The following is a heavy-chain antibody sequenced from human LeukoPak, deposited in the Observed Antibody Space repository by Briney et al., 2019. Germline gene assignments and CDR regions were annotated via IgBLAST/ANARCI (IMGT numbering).Heavy chain of an antibody. V-gene: IGHV1-2*02. CDR2: INPNSGGT. CDR3: ARGREYCSGGSCYYWFDP. J-gene: IGHJ5*02. Sequence: ASVKVSCKASGYTFTGYYMHWVRQAPGQGLEWMGWINPNSGGTNYAQKFQGRVTMTRDTSISTAYMELSRLRSDDTAVYYCARGREYCSGGSCYYWFDPWGQGTLVTVSS. CDR1: GYTFTGYY. D-gene: IGHD2-15*01.